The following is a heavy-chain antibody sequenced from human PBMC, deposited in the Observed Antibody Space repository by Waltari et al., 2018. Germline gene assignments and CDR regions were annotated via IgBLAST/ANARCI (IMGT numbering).Heavy chain of an antibody. CDR3: ARVGATGGYFDY. CDR2: IYTSGST. D-gene: IGHD1-26*01. V-gene: IGHV4-61*02. CDR1: GGSISSGSYY. J-gene: IGHJ4*02. Sequence: QVQLQESGPGLVKPSQTLYLTCTVSGGSISSGSYYWSWIRQPAGKGLEWIGRIYTSGSTNYNPSLKSRVTISVDTSKNQFSLKLSSVTAADTAVYYCARVGATGGYFDYWGQGTLVTVSS.